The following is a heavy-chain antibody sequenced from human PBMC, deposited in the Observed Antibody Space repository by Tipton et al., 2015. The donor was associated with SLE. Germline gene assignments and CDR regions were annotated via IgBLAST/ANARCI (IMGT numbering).Heavy chain of an antibody. CDR1: GGSFSGYY. D-gene: IGHD6-13*01. V-gene: IGHV4-34*01. J-gene: IGHJ3*02. CDR3: ARVRGTAAGYRAFDI. Sequence: LRLSCAVYGGSFSGYYWSWIRQHPGKGLEWIGEINHSGSTHYNPSLKNRVTISVDTSKNQFTLKLSSVTAADTAVYYCARVRGTAAGYRAFDIWGQGTMVTASS. CDR2: INHSGST.